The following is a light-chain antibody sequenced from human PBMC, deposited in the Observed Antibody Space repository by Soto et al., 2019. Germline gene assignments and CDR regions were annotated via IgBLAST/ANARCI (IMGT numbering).Light chain of an antibody. V-gene: IGLV3-1*01. CDR2: QDS. CDR1: KLGDKY. J-gene: IGLJ1*01. CDR3: QAWDSSTGV. Sequence: SYELTQPHSVSVSPGQTASITCSGDKLGDKYACWYQQKPGQSPVLVIYQDSKRPSGIPERFSGSNSGNTATLTISGTQAMDEADYYCQAWDSSTGVCGTGTKVTVL.